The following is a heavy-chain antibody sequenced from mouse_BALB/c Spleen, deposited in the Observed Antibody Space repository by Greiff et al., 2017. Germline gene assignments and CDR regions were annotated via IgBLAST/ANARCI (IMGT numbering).Heavy chain of an antibody. V-gene: IGHV2-2*02. D-gene: IGHD2-10*02. CDR2: IWSGGST. J-gene: IGHJ4*01. CDR1: GFSLTSYG. CDR3: ARKREYGNYYAMDY. Sequence: QVQLKESGPGLVQPSQSLSITCTVSGFSLTSYGVHWVRQSPGKGLEWLGVIWSGGSTDYNAAFISRLSISKDNSKSQVFFKMNSLQANDTAIYYCARKREYGNYYAMDYWGQGTSVTVSS.